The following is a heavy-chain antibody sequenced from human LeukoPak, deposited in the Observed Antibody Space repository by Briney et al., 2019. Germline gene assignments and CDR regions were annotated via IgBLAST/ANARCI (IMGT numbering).Heavy chain of an antibody. CDR2: INPNSGGT. J-gene: IGHJ4*02. Sequence: ASVKVSCKASGYTFTGYYLHWVRQAPRQELEWMGWINPNSGGTNYAQKFQGRVTMTRDTSISTAYMELNRLRSDDMAVYYCARGGYCGGTSCYTPAFDYWGQGTLVTVSS. CDR3: ARGGYCGGTSCYTPAFDY. V-gene: IGHV1-2*02. CDR1: GYTFTGYY. D-gene: IGHD2-2*02.